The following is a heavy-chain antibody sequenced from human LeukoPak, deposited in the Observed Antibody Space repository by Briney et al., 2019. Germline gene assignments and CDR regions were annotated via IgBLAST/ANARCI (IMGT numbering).Heavy chain of an antibody. Sequence: GGSLRLSCAASGFTVSTDHMSWVRQAPGEGLEWVAVSYSSGSRHYAESVKGRFTISRDNSKNTLDLQMNSLRAEDTALYYCARVWELSFDHWGQGTLVTVSS. J-gene: IGHJ4*02. CDR2: SYSSGSR. D-gene: IGHD1-26*01. CDR1: GFTVSTDH. CDR3: ARVWELSFDH. V-gene: IGHV3-53*01.